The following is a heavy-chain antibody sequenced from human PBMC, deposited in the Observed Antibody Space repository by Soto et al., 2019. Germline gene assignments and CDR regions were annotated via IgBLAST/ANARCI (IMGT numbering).Heavy chain of an antibody. CDR2: IIPIFGTA. Sequence: SVKVSCKASGGTFSSYAISWVRQAPGQGLEWKGGIIPIFGTANYAQKFQGRVTITADESTSTAYMELSSLRSEDTAVYYCARFRVKGIAAAGSWFDPWGQGTLVTVSS. V-gene: IGHV1-69*13. CDR3: ARFRVKGIAAAGSWFDP. CDR1: GGTFSSYA. D-gene: IGHD6-13*01. J-gene: IGHJ5*02.